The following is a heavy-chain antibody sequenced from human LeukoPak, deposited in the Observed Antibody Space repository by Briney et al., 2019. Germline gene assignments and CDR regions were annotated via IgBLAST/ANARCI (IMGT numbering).Heavy chain of an antibody. V-gene: IGHV3-30*18. J-gene: IGHJ4*02. Sequence: AGGSLRLSCAASGFTFSSYGMHWVRQAPGKGLEWVAVISYDGTNKYYADSVKGRFTISRDNSKNTLFLQMNSLRGEDTAVYYCAKDQRVIDGNFDYWGQGTLVTVSS. D-gene: IGHD2-21*01. CDR1: GFTFSSYG. CDR3: AKDQRVIDGNFDY. CDR2: ISYDGTNK.